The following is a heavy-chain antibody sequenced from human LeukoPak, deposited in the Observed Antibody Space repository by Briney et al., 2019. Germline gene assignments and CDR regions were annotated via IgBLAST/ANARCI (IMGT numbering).Heavy chain of an antibody. Sequence: PGGSLRLSCSASGFTFSSYAMHWVRQAPGKGLECVSAISSSGGSTYYADSVKGRFTISRDNSKNTLYLQMSSLRAEDTAVYYCVKEGVPGYSSSWYGVDYWGQGTLVTVSS. CDR3: VKEGVPGYSSSWYGVDY. CDR1: GFTFSSYA. CDR2: ISSSGGST. J-gene: IGHJ4*02. V-gene: IGHV3-64D*06. D-gene: IGHD6-13*01.